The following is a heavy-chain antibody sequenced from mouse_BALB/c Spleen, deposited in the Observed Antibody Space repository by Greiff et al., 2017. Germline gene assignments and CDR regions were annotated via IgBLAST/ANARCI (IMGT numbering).Heavy chain of an antibody. CDR2: ISYDGSN. D-gene: IGHD2-1*01. J-gene: IGHJ2*01. CDR1: GYSITSGYY. V-gene: IGHV3-6*02. CDR3: ARDNYALDY. Sequence: EVQVVESGPGLVKPSQSLSLTCSVTGYSITSGYYWNWIRQFPGNKLEWMGYISYDGSNNYNPSLKNRISITRDTSKNQFFLKLNSVTTEDTATYYCARDNYALDYWGQGTTLTVSS.